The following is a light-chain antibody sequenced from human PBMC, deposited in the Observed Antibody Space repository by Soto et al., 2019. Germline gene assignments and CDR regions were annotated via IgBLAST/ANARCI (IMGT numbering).Light chain of an antibody. V-gene: IGKV3-15*01. J-gene: IGKJ2*01. CDR3: QQHNHWPS. CDR1: QSIASN. Sequence: EIVMTQSPATLPVSPGESATLSCRASQSIASNLAWYQQKPGQAPRLHIHSASARATGIPPRFSGSGSGTEFTLTISSLQSEDFAVYYCQQHNHWPSFGQGTNLEIK. CDR2: SAS.